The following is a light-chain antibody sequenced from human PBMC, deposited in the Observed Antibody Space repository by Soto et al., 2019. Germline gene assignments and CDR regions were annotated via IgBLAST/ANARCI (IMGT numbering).Light chain of an antibody. CDR2: DVS. V-gene: IGLV2-14*01. J-gene: IGLJ1*01. CDR3: SSSTSSSTLLYV. CDR1: SSDVGGYNY. Sequence: QSALTQPASVSGSPGQSITISCTGTSSDVGGYNYLSWYQQHPGKAPKLMIYDVSNRPSGVSNRFSGSKSGNTASLTISGLQAEDEADYYCSSSTSSSTLLYVFGTGTKVTVL.